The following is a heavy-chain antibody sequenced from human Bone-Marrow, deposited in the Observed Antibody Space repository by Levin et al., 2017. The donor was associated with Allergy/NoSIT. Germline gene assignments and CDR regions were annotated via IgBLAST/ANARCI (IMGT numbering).Heavy chain of an antibody. V-gene: IGHV4-4*02. CDR3: AKFSPRSPQLLYGVWDY. D-gene: IGHD2-2*02. CDR1: GASISNSDW. Sequence: SETLSLTCAVSGASISNSDWWSWVRQSPGKGLEWIGEMHHSETTNNNPSLESRVTISIDKSKNHISLRLNSVTAADTAVYFCAKFSPRSPQLLYGVWDYWGQGSLVIVSS. J-gene: IGHJ4*02. CDR2: MHHSETT.